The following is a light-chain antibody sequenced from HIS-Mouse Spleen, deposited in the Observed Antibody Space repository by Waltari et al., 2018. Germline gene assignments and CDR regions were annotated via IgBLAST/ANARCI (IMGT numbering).Light chain of an antibody. CDR1: SSNIGRNT. V-gene: IGLV1-44*01. Sequence: QSVLTQPPSASGTPGQRVTIPCSGSSSNIGRNTVNWYQQPPGTAPKLLIYSNNQRPSGVPDRFSGSKSGTSASLAISGLQSEDEADYYCAAWDDSLNGYVFGTGTKVTVL. J-gene: IGLJ1*01. CDR2: SNN. CDR3: AAWDDSLNGYV.